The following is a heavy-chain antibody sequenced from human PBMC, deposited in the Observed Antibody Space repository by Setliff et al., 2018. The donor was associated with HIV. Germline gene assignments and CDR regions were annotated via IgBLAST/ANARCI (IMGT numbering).Heavy chain of an antibody. CDR1: GFTFSTYG. V-gene: IGHV3-30*02. CDR2: IRYDGNNE. D-gene: IGHD3-16*01. Sequence: GGSLRLSCAASGFTFSTYGMHWVRQAPGMGLEWVAFIRYDGNNENYADSVKGRFTISRDNSKNTLYLQMNSLRAEDTAVYYCARVYGAYDILDVWGQGTTVTVSS. J-gene: IGHJ6*02. CDR3: ARVYGAYDILDV.